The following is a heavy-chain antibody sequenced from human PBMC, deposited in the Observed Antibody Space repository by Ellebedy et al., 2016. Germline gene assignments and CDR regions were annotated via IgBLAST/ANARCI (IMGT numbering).Heavy chain of an antibody. CDR2: IRTKTKAYST. CDR3: TRAYYYDSRGYNMNAYDI. J-gene: IGHJ3*02. D-gene: IGHD3-22*01. CDR1: GFTFSDHY. V-gene: IGHV3-72*01. Sequence: GESLKISXAASGFTFSDHYMDWVRQAPEKGLEWVGRIRTKTKAYSTDYAASVKGRFTFSRDDSKNSLYLQLTSLRTEDTAVYYCTRAYYYDSRGYNMNAYDIWGQGTVVTVSS.